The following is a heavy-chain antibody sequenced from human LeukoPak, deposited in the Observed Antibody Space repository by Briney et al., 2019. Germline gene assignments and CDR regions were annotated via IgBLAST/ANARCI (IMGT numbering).Heavy chain of an antibody. V-gene: IGHV3-11*01. D-gene: IGHD5-24*01. Sequence: GGSLRLSCAASGFTVSSNYMSWVRQAPGKGLEWVSYISSSGSTIYYADSVKGRFTISRDNAKNSLYLQMNSLRAEDTAVYYCAREDERWLHSLHDYWGQGTLVTVSS. CDR3: AREDERWLHSLHDY. CDR2: ISSSGSTI. J-gene: IGHJ4*02. CDR1: GFTVSSNY.